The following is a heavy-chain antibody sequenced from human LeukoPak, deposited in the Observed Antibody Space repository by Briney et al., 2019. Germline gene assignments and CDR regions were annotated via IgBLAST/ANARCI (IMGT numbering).Heavy chain of an antibody. CDR1: GFTLSSYG. V-gene: IGHV3-30*03. Sequence: GGSLRLSCAASGFTLSSYGMHWVRQAPGKGLEWVAGISYDGSNKFYEYSVKGRFTISRDTSKNTLYLQMNSLRAEDTAVYYCGNAFDIWGQGTMVTVSS. CDR3: GNAFDI. CDR2: ISYDGSNK. J-gene: IGHJ3*02.